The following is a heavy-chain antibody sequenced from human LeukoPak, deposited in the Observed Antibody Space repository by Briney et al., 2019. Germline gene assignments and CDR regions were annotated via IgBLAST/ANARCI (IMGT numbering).Heavy chain of an antibody. J-gene: IGHJ5*02. CDR3: ARQGSITMVRGVINPFDP. Sequence: GESLKISCKGSGYSFTNYWIAWVRQMPGKGLEWMGIIYPGDSDTRYSPSFQGQVTISADKSISTAYLQWSSLKASDTAMYYCARQGSITMVRGVINPFDPWGQGTLVTVSP. V-gene: IGHV5-51*01. CDR2: IYPGDSDT. D-gene: IGHD3-10*01. CDR1: GYSFTNYW.